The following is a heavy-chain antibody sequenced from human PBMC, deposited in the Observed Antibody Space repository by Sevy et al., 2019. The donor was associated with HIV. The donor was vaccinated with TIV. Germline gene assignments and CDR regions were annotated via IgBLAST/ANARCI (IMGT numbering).Heavy chain of an antibody. CDR1: GFTFSSYE. Sequence: GGSLRLSCTASGFTFSSYEMNWVRQAPGKGLEWVSYITLSGSTIYYADCVKGRFTISRDNAKNLLYLQMNSLRAEDTAVYYCARDRQGITVAGTAIDYWGQGTLVTVSS. CDR3: ARDRQGITVAGTAIDY. V-gene: IGHV3-48*03. D-gene: IGHD6-19*01. CDR2: ITLSGSTI. J-gene: IGHJ4*02.